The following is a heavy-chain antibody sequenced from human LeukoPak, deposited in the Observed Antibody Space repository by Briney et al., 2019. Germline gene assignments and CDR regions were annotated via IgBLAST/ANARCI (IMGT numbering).Heavy chain of an antibody. D-gene: IGHD5-24*01. Sequence: SVKVSCKASGGTFSSYAISWVRQAPGQGLEWMGGIIPIFGTANYAQKFQGRVTMTRDTSTSTVYMELSSLRSEDTAVYYCARNRDGYNSCAGYWGQGALVTVSS. J-gene: IGHJ4*02. CDR1: GGTFSSYA. CDR3: ARNRDGYNSCAGY. V-gene: IGHV1-69*05. CDR2: IIPIFGTA.